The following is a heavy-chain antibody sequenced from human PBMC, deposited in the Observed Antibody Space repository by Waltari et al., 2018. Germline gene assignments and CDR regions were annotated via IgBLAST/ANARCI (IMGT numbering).Heavy chain of an antibody. CDR3: ARDLMTTVTTEFYFDY. D-gene: IGHD4-4*01. CDR1: GYPFSAYY. V-gene: IGHV1-2*02. CDR2: INPKSGDT. J-gene: IGHJ4*02. Sequence: QVQLVQSGAEMRKPGASVKVSCPPSGYPFSAYYVHWVRQAPGQGLEWMGWINPKSGDTHYAQNFQGRATMTRDTSISTVYMELSRLTSDDTAVYYCARDLMTTVTTEFYFDYWGQGTLVIISS.